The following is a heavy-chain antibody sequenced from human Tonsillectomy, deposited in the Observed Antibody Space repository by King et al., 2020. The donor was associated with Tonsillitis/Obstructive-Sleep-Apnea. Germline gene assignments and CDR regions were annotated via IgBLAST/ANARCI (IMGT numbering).Heavy chain of an antibody. V-gene: IGHV5-51*01. CDR2: IYPGDSDT. D-gene: IGHD2-2*02. CDR1: GYSFTSYW. J-gene: IGHJ5*02. Sequence: VQLVESGAEVKKPGESLKISCKGSGYSFTSYWIGWVRQMPGKGLEWMGIIYPGDSDTRYSPSFQGQVTISADKAISTAYLQWSSLKASDTAMYYWATSPQLGYCSSTSCYTGLYNWFDPWGQGTLVTVSS. CDR3: ATSPQLGYCSSTSCYTGLYNWFDP.